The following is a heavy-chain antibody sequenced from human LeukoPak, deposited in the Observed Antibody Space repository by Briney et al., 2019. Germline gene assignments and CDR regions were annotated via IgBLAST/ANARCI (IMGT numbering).Heavy chain of an antibody. CDR1: GYSISSGYY. Sequence: SETLSLTCTVSGYSISSGYYWGWIRQPPGKGLEWIGSIYHSGSTYYNPSLKSRVTISVDTSKNQFSLKLSSVTAADTAVYYCARVVFELGIDYWGQGTLVTVSS. V-gene: IGHV4-38-2*02. CDR3: ARVVFELGIDY. D-gene: IGHD3/OR15-3a*01. CDR2: IYHSGST. J-gene: IGHJ4*02.